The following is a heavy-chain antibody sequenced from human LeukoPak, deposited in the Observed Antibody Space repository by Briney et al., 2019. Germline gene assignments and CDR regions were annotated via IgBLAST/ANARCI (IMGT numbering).Heavy chain of an antibody. CDR3: ARVSMVRGVIIAYYYYGMDV. D-gene: IGHD3-10*01. CDR1: GISFSSHA. V-gene: IGHV3-11*05. CDR2: ISSSSSYT. Sequence: GGSLRLSCVASGISFSSHAMSWIRQAPGKGLEWVSYISSSSSYTNYADSVKGRFTISRDNAKNSLYLQMNSLRAEDTAVYYCARVSMVRGVIIAYYYYGMDVWGQGTTVTVSS. J-gene: IGHJ6*02.